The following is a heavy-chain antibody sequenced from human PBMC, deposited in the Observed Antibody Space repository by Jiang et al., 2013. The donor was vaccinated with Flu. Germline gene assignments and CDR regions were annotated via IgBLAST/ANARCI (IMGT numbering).Heavy chain of an antibody. Sequence: VQLLESGGGLVQPGGSLRLSCAASGFPFSSYAMSWVRQAPGKGLEWVSVSSGSGGTTYYADSVKGRFSISRDNSMSTLFLQMDSLRAEDTALYFCAKAPGFSASSYYFDY. CDR3: AKAPGFSASSYYFDY. J-gene: IGHJ4*01. CDR1: GFPFSSYA. D-gene: IGHD6-6*01. V-gene: IGHV3-23*01. CDR2: SSGSGGTT.